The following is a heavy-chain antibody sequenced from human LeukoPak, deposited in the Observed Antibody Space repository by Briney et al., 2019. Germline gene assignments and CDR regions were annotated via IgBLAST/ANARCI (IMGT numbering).Heavy chain of an antibody. Sequence: PGGSLRPSCSASGFTFSAYAMYWVRQAPGKGLEYVSDVSSDGGSTYYADSVRGRFTVSRDSSKNTLYLQMNSLRVEDTAVYYCARDQNHYFDYWGQGTLVTVSS. V-gene: IGHV3-64*04. J-gene: IGHJ4*02. D-gene: IGHD1-14*01. CDR3: ARDQNHYFDY. CDR2: VSSDGGST. CDR1: GFTFSAYA.